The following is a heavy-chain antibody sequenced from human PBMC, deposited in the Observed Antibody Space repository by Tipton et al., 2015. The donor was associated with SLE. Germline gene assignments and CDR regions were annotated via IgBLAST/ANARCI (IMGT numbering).Heavy chain of an antibody. D-gene: IGHD5-12*01. CDR2: IYYRGTT. CDR1: YGSISGYY. J-gene: IGHJ4*02. CDR3: ARESGYDWGDFDY. V-gene: IGHV4-59*01. Sequence: TLSLTCTVSYGSISGYYWSWIRQPPGKGLEWIGYIYYRGTTNYNPSLKSRVTISVDTSKNHFSLKLSSVTAADTAVYYCARESGYDWGDFDYWGQGTLVTVSS.